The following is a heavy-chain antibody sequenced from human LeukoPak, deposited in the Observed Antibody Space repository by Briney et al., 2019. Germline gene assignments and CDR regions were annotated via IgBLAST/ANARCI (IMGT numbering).Heavy chain of an antibody. Sequence: ASVKVSCKASGFMIAGYYIHWVRQAPGQGLEWMGWINPNSGGTNYAQKFQGRVTMTRDTSISTAYMELSRLRSDDTAVYYCARDLGDLTGIYCWGQGTLVTVSS. V-gene: IGHV1-2*02. CDR1: GFMIAGYY. CDR2: INPNSGGT. CDR3: ARDLGDLTGIYC. J-gene: IGHJ4*02. D-gene: IGHD3-16*01.